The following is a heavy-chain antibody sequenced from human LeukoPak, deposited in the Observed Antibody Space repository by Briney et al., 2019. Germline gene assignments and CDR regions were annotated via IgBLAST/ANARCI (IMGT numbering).Heavy chain of an antibody. J-gene: IGHJ6*03. V-gene: IGHV3-23*01. CDR3: VRIYYYYYMDV. D-gene: IGHD2-15*01. Sequence: PGGSLRLSCAASGFSFSSYVMSCVRQAPGKGLEWVSGVSGSGGSTYYADSVKGRFTISRDNSKNTLYLQMNTLRAEDTAAYYCVRIYYYYYMDVWGKGTTVTVSS. CDR1: GFSFSSYV. CDR2: VSGSGGST.